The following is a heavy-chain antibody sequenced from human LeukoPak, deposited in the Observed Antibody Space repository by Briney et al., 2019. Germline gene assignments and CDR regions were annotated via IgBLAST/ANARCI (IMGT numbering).Heavy chain of an antibody. D-gene: IGHD1-26*01. CDR2: IYYSGST. CDR1: GGSISSYY. V-gene: IGHV4-59*01. J-gene: IGHJ6*03. Sequence: SETLSLTCTVSGGSISSYYWSWIRQPPGKGLEWIGYIYYSGSTNYNPSFKSRVTISVDKSKNQFSLKLSSVTDADTAVYYCARAKWALSYMDVWGKGTTVTVSS. CDR3: ARAKWALSYMDV.